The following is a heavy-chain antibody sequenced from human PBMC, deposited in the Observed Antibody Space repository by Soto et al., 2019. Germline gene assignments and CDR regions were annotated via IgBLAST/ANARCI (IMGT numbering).Heavy chain of an antibody. Sequence: QVQLVQSGAEVKKPGASVKVSCKSSGYSFTGYYMHWVRQDPGQGLEWMGWINPNSGGTNYAQKFQGRVTMTSDTSISTAYMEMSRLRSDDTDVYYCARDVTRPLSLGGSIHTKKNWFDPWGQGTLVTVSS. D-gene: IGHD2-2*01. CDR3: ARDVTRPLSLGGSIHTKKNWFDP. J-gene: IGHJ5*02. V-gene: IGHV1-2*02. CDR2: INPNSGGT. CDR1: GYSFTGYY.